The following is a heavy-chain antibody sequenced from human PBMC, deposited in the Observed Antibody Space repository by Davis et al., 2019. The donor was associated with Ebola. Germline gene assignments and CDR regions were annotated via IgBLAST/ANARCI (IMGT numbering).Heavy chain of an antibody. CDR2: ITGSGAST. D-gene: IGHD2/OR15-2a*01. J-gene: IGHJ3*02. Sequence: GESLKISCAAAEFTFSRYAIHWVRQTPGKGLEWVSGITGSGASTYYADSVKGRFTISRDNFENTVFLQMNSPRAEDTALYYCARDPSVLLSDSFDIWGQGTMVTVSS. V-gene: IGHV3-23*01. CDR3: ARDPSVLLSDSFDI. CDR1: EFTFSRYA.